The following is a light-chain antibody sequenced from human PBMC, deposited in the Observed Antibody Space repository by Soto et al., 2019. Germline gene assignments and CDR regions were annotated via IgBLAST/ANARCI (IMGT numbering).Light chain of an antibody. CDR1: SIGVGGYNY. V-gene: IGLV2-8*01. Sequence: QSVLTQPPSASGSPGQSVTISCTGTSIGVGGYNYVSWYQQHPGKAPKLMIYEVSKWPSGVPDRFSGSKSGNTDSLTVSGLQAEDEADYYCSSYAGSNNWNFGTGTKLTVL. J-gene: IGLJ1*01. CDR2: EVS. CDR3: SSYAGSNNWN.